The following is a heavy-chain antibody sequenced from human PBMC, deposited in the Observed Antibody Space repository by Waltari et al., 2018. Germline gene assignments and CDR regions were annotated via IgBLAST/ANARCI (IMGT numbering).Heavy chain of an antibody. CDR3: ARGSRTVTTLEFRHKNHIDY. J-gene: IGHJ4*02. CDR1: GGSFSGYY. D-gene: IGHD4-17*01. CDR2: INHSGST. V-gene: IGHV4-34*01. Sequence: QVQLQQWGAGLLKPSETLSLTCAVYGGSFSGYYWSWIRQPPGKGLEWIGEINHSGSTNYNPSLKSRVTISVDTSKNQFSLKLGSVTAADTAVYYCARGSRTVTTLEFRHKNHIDYWGQGTLVTVSS.